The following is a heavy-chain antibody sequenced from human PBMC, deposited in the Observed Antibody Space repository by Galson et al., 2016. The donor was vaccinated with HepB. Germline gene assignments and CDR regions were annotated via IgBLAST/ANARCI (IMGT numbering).Heavy chain of an antibody. V-gene: IGHV6-1*01. CDR2: TYYRSKWYN. CDR3: VRDGGAGYSGSWYYLDY. CDR1: GDSVSSDSAT. J-gene: IGHJ4*02. Sequence: CAISGDSVSSDSATWNWIRQSPSRGLEWLGRTYYRSKWYNDYASAVKSRITINADTSKNQFSLQLNSVTPEDTAVYYCVRDGGAGYSGSWYYLDYWGQGTLVTVSS. D-gene: IGHD6-13*01.